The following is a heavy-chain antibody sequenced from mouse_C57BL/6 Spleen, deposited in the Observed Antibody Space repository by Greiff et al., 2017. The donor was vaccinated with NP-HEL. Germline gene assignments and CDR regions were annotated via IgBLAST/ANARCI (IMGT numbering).Heavy chain of an antibody. CDR3: TRKTLYFDY. CDR2: IDPETGGT. J-gene: IGHJ2*01. Sequence: QVQLQQSGAELVRPGASVTLSCKASGYTFTDYEMYWVKQTPVHGLEWIGAIDPETGGTAYNQKFKGKAILTADKSSSTAYMELRSLTSEDSAVYYCTRKTLYFDYWGQGTTLTVSS. CDR1: GYTFTDYE. V-gene: IGHV1-15*01.